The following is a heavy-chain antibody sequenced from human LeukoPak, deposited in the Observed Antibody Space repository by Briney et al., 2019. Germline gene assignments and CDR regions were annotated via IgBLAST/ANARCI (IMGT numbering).Heavy chain of an antibody. CDR3: ARARSGWWDPFDY. CDR1: GRSISSYY. J-gene: IGHJ4*02. V-gene: IGHV4-59*01. Sequence: SETLSLTCTVSGRSISSYYWSGIREPPGEGLEGIGNIYYSGSTNYNPSLKSRVTISVDTSKNQFSLKLSSVTAADTAVYYCARARSGWWDPFDYWGQGTLVTVSS. D-gene: IGHD6-19*01. CDR2: IYYSGST.